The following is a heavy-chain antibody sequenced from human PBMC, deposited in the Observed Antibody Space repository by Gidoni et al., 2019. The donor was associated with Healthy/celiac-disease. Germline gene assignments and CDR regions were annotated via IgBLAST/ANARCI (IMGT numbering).Heavy chain of an antibody. CDR3: ARKGYYYDSSGYYYADY. CDR1: GFTFSSAW. D-gene: IGHD3-22*01. J-gene: IGHJ4*02. CDR2: IKQDGSEK. V-gene: IGHV3-7*01. Sequence: EVQLVESGGGLVQPGGSLRLSCAASGFTFSSAWMSWVRQAPGKGLEWVANIKQDGSEKYYVDSVKGRFTISRDNAKNSLYLQMNSLRAEDTAVYYCARKGYYYDSSGYYYADYWGQGTLVTVSS.